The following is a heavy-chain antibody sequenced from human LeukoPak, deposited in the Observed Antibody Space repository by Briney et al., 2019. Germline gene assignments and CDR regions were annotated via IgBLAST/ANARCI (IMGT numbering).Heavy chain of an antibody. CDR3: AKQLGYCSDGSCYFPY. J-gene: IGHJ4*02. CDR2: ISNNGGYT. Sequence: GGSLRLSCAASGFTFSSYWMNWARQAPGKGLEWVSAISNNGGYTYYADSVQGRFTISRDNSKSTLCLQMNSLRAEDTAVYYCAKQLGYCSDGSCYFPYWGQGTLVTVSS. V-gene: IGHV3-23*01. D-gene: IGHD2-15*01. CDR1: GFTFSSYW.